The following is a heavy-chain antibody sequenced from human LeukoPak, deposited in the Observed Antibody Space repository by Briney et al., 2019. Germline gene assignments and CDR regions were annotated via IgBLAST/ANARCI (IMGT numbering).Heavy chain of an antibody. Sequence: ASLKVSCKASGYTFSGYYIHWVRHAPGQGLEWMGWINPNSGDTHYAQKFQGRVTMTRDTSSSTAYMDLNSLISDDTAVYYCARVQYQLLFEGNWFDPWGQGTLVTVSS. CDR1: GYTFSGYY. D-gene: IGHD2-2*01. CDR2: INPNSGDT. V-gene: IGHV1-2*02. CDR3: ARVQYQLLFEGNWFDP. J-gene: IGHJ5*02.